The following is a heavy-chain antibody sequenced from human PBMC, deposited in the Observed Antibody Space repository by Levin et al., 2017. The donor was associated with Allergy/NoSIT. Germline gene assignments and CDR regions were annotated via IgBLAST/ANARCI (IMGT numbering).Heavy chain of an antibody. J-gene: IGHJ4*02. CDR1: GHSFNIYW. Sequence: GESLKISCKGSGHSFNIYWIGWVRQMPGKGLEWMGIIYPDDSDTRYSPSFQGQVTISVDKSSSTAYLQWSSLKASDTAMYYCARQNYYYDSSGYYDYFDYWGQGTLVTVSS. CDR2: IYPDDSDT. V-gene: IGHV5-51*01. D-gene: IGHD3-22*01. CDR3: ARQNYYYDSSGYYDYFDY.